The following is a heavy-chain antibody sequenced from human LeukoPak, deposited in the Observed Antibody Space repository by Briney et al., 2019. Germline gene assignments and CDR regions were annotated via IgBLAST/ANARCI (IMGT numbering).Heavy chain of an antibody. CDR3: ATDLPPYYYVRGTPFDI. Sequence: GASVKVSCKASGYTFTSYVINWVRQAPGQGLEWMGWISAYNGNTNYAQKLQGRVTMTEDTSTDTAYMELSSLRSEDTAVYYCATDLPPYYYVRGTPFDIWGQGTMVTVSS. V-gene: IGHV1-18*01. CDR2: ISAYNGNT. CDR1: GYTFTSYV. D-gene: IGHD3-10*02. J-gene: IGHJ3*02.